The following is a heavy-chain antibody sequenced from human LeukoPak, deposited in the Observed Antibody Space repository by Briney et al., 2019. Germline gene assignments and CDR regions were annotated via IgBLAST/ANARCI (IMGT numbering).Heavy chain of an antibody. CDR3: AKGESYVDTACFDY. D-gene: IGHD5-18*01. Sequence: GGSLRLSCAASGFTFDDYAMHWVRQAPGKGLEWVSYISWTSDSRGYADSVKGRFTISRDNAKHTLYLQMNSLSAEDTALYYCAKGESYVDTACFDYWGQGTLVTVSS. J-gene: IGHJ4*02. CDR2: ISWTSDSR. CDR1: GFTFDDYA. V-gene: IGHV3-9*01.